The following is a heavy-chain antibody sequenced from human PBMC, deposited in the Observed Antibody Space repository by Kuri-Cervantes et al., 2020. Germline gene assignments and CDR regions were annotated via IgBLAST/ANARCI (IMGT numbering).Heavy chain of an antibody. Sequence: GESLKISCAASGFTFSSYAMSWVRQAPGKGLEWVSAISGSGGSTYYADSVKGRFTISRDNSKNTQYLQMNTLRAEDTAVYYCARLATSSDPFDIWGQGTMVTVSS. CDR1: GFTFSSYA. J-gene: IGHJ3*02. V-gene: IGHV3-23*01. D-gene: IGHD5-24*01. CDR3: ARLATSSDPFDI. CDR2: ISGSGGST.